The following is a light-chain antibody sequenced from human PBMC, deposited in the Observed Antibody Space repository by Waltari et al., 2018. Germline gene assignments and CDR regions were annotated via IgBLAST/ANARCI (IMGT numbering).Light chain of an antibody. V-gene: IGLV2-14*03. CDR2: DVS. CDR1: SSYVGGYNY. J-gene: IGLJ2*01. CDR3: SSYTSSSTPVV. Sequence: QSAPTQPAPVSGSPGQSIPISCTRTSSYVGGYNYFPWSQQHPGKAPKLMIYDVSNRPSGVSNRFSGSKSGNTASLTISGLQAEDEADYYCSSYTSSSTPVVFGGGTKLTVL.